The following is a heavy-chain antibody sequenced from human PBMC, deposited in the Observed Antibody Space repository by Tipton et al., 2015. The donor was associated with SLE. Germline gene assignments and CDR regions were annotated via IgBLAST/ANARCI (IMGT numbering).Heavy chain of an antibody. J-gene: IGHJ4*02. CDR3: ARGSVVADDF. CDR1: GASTSSGRYY. Sequence: TLSLTCTVSGASTSSGRYYWGWIRQSPGKGLEWIASIYDSGSNYNPSLKDRVTISLDTSKSQFSLRLTPVTAADTAVYYCARGSVVADDFWGQGTLVTVSS. CDR2: IYDSGS. V-gene: IGHV4-61*01. D-gene: IGHD2-15*01.